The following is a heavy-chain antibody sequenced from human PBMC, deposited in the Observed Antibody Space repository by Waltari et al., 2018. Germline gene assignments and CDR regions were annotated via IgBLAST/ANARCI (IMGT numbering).Heavy chain of an antibody. J-gene: IGHJ4*02. Sequence: QVQLVESGGGVVQPGRSLRLSCAASGFTFSRYAMHWVRQAPGKGLEWVAVISYDGSNKYYADSVKGRFTISRDNSKNTLYLQMNSLRAEDTAVYYCAREFSSWYYFDYWGQGTLVTVSS. D-gene: IGHD6-13*01. V-gene: IGHV3-30-3*01. CDR1: GFTFSRYA. CDR3: AREFSSWYYFDY. CDR2: ISYDGSNK.